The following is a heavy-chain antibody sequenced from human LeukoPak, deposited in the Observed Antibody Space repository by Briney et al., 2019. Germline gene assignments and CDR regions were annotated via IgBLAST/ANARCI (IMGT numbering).Heavy chain of an antibody. CDR2: ISGCNGDI. V-gene: IGHV1-18*01. D-gene: IGHD5-24*01. J-gene: IGHJ4*02. Sequence: ASVKVSCKASGYTFTTYGINWVPQAPGHGLEWMGWISGCNGDINYAQRLQGRVTMTTDTSTSTAYMELRSLSSDDTAVYYCARVLSREGYFDYWGQGTLVTVSS. CDR1: GYTFTTYG. CDR3: ARVLSREGYFDY.